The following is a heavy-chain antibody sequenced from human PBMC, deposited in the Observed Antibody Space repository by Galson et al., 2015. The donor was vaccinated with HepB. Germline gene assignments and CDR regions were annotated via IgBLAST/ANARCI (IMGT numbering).Heavy chain of an antibody. Sequence: CAISGDSVSSNTAAWNWIRQPPSRGLEWLGRTYYRSKWYNDYAVSVKSRITINPDTSKNQFSLQLNSVTPEDTAVYFCSRGSAMGVWGQGTTVTVSS. CDR3: SRGSAMGV. J-gene: IGHJ6*02. CDR2: TYYRSKWYN. V-gene: IGHV6-1*01. CDR1: GDSVSSNTAA.